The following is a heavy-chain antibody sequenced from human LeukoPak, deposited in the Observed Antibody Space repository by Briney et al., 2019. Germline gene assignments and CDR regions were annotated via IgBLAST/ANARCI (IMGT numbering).Heavy chain of an antibody. D-gene: IGHD4-17*01. J-gene: IGHJ4*02. CDR1: GYTFTGYY. V-gene: IGHV1-2*02. CDR3: ASTSDYGDLLDY. Sequence: ASVEVSCKASGYTFTGYYMHWVRQAPGQGLEWMGWINPNSGGTNYAQKFQGRVTMTRDTSISTAYMELSRLRSDDTAVYYCASTSDYGDLLDYWGQGTLVTVSS. CDR2: INPNSGGT.